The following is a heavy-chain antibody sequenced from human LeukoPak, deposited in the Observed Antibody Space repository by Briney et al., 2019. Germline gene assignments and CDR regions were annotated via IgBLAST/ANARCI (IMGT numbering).Heavy chain of an antibody. Sequence: QPGGSLRLSCAASGFTFSSYWMHWVRQAPGKGLVWVSRTNSDGSSTSYADSVKGRFTISRDNAKNTLYLQMNSLRAEDMAVYYCAVPETLLYWGQGTLVTVSS. CDR3: AVPETLLY. CDR1: GFTFSSYW. CDR2: TNSDGSST. V-gene: IGHV3-74*01. J-gene: IGHJ4*02.